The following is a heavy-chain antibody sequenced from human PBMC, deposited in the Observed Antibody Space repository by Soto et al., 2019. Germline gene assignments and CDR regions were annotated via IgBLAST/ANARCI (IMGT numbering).Heavy chain of an antibody. Sequence: PGGSLRLSCAASGFTFSSYAMSWVRQAPGKGLEWVSAISGSGGSTYYADSVKGRFTISRDNSKNTLYLQMNSLRAEDTAVYYCAKDVVVVVAARPHDAFDIWGQGTMVTVSS. CDR1: GFTFSSYA. V-gene: IGHV3-23*01. J-gene: IGHJ3*02. CDR3: AKDVVVVVAARPHDAFDI. D-gene: IGHD2-15*01. CDR2: ISGSGGST.